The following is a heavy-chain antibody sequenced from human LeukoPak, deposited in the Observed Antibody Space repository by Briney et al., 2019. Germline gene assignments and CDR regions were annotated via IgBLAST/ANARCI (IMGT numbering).Heavy chain of an antibody. CDR1: GCTFSSYA. J-gene: IGHJ4*02. CDR2: IIPIFGTA. V-gene: IGHV1-69*05. Sequence: SVKVSCKASGCTFSSYAISWVRQAPGQGLEWMGRIIPIFGTANYAQKFQGRVTITMDESTSTAYMELSSLRSEDTAVYYCARGISPRNKGAFDYWGQGTLVTVSS. D-gene: IGHD1/OR15-1a*01. CDR3: ARGISPRNKGAFDY.